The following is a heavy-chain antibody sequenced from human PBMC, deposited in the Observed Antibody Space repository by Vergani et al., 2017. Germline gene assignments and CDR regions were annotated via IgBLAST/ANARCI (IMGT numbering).Heavy chain of an antibody. CDR3: ARAYYDFWSGYPYYGMDV. CDR1: GYSFTSYW. Sequence: EVQLVQSGAEVKKPGESLKISCKGSGYSFTSYWIGWVSQMPGKGMEWMGIIYPGDSATRYTPSFQGQGTISADKSISTAYLQWSSLKASDTAMYYCARAYYDFWSGYPYYGMDVWGQGTTVTVSS. V-gene: IGHV5-51*01. D-gene: IGHD3-3*01. CDR2: IYPGDSAT. J-gene: IGHJ6*02.